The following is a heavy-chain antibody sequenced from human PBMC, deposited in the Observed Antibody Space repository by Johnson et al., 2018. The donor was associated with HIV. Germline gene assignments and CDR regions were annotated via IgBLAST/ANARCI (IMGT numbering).Heavy chain of an antibody. CDR2: ISSSGSTI. D-gene: IGHD3-10*01. CDR3: ARVMVQGDAFDI. Sequence: QEQLVESGGGVVKPGGSLRLSCAASGFTFSDYYMRWIRQDPWKGLEWVSYISSSGSTIYYADSVKVRFTISRDNAKKSMYLQMNSLRAEDTAVYYCARVMVQGDAFDIWGQGTMVTVSS. J-gene: IGHJ3*02. V-gene: IGHV3-11*04. CDR1: GFTFSDYY.